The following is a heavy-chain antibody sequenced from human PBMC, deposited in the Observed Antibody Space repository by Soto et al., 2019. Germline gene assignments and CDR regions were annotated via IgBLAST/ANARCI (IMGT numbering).Heavy chain of an antibody. J-gene: IGHJ4*02. D-gene: IGHD4-17*01. V-gene: IGHV3-30*18. CDR3: AKQVGSTTVTTVDY. CDR2: VSYDGKDK. Sequence: GGSLRLSCAASGFSFSRYDMHWVRQAPGKGLEWVAVVSYDGKDKYYADPVKGRFTVSRDNSKNTLYLQMNSLTPEDTAVYYCAKQVGSTTVTTVDYWGQGTLVTVSS. CDR1: GFSFSRYD.